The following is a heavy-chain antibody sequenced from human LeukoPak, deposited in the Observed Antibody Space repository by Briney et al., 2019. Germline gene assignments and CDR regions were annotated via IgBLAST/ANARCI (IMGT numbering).Heavy chain of an antibody. V-gene: IGHV4-59*01. CDR1: GGSISSYY. CDR3: ARLQGQWLLHDY. Sequence: PSETLSLTRTVSGGSISSYYWSWIRQPPGKGLEWIGYIYYSGNTNYNPSLKSRVTISVDTSRNQFSLKVTSVTAADTAVYYCARLQGQWLLHDYWGQGTLVTVSS. CDR2: IYYSGNT. J-gene: IGHJ4*02. D-gene: IGHD6-19*01.